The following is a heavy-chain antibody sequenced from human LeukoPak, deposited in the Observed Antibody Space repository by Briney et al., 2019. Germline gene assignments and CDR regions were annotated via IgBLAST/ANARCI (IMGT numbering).Heavy chain of an antibody. CDR1: GGSISSSSHY. D-gene: IGHD2-2*02. V-gene: IGHV4-39*01. CDR3: ARQEPGAIDY. CDR2: IYYSGST. J-gene: IGHJ4*02. Sequence: PSETLSLTCTVSGGSISSSSHYWGWIRQPPGKGLEWIGSIYYSGSTYYNPSLKSRVTISVDTSKNQFSLKLSSVTAADTAVYYCARQEPGAIDYWGQGTLVTVSS.